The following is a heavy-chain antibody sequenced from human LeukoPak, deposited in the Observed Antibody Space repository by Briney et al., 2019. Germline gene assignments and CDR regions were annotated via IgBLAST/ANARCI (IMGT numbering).Heavy chain of an antibody. Sequence: GESLKISCKGSGYSFTSYWIGWVRQMPGKGLEWMGIIYPGDSDTRYSPSFQGQVTISADKSICTAYLQWSSLRASDTAMYYCARRDYYDSRGDAFDIWGQGTMVTVSS. CDR1: GYSFTSYW. D-gene: IGHD3-22*01. CDR3: ARRDYYDSRGDAFDI. J-gene: IGHJ3*02. CDR2: IYPGDSDT. V-gene: IGHV5-51*01.